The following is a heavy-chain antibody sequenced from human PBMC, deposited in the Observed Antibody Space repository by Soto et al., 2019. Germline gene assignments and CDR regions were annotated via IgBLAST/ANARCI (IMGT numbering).Heavy chain of an antibody. CDR2: IYYSGST. J-gene: IGHJ2*01. CDR3: EDGIGGVRSVSAFLLNRSSDL. Sequence: GQGLEWIGYIYYSGSTSYNPSLKSRVTISVDTSKNQFSLKLSSVTAADTFFFYGEDGIGGVRSVSAFLLNRSSDL. V-gene: IGHV4-59*01. D-gene: IGHD3-10*02.